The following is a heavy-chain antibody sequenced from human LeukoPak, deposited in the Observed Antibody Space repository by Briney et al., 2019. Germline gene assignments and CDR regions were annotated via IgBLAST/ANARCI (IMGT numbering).Heavy chain of an antibody. CDR1: GYMFRNYW. J-gene: IGHJ5*02. CDR3: ARLEKRWGTPWDGGWFDA. Sequence: PGESLKISCQGSGYMFRNYWIGWVRQMPGKGMEWMGIIYPGDSDTRYSPSFQGQVTISADESISTAYLQWTSLKVSDSAMYYCARLEKRWGTPWDGGWFDARGQGTLVT. D-gene: IGHD4-23*01. CDR2: IYPGDSDT. V-gene: IGHV5-51*01.